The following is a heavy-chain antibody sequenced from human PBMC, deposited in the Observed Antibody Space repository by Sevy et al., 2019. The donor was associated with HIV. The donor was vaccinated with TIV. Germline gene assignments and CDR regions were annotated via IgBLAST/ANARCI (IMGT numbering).Heavy chain of an antibody. CDR2: INPNSGGT. CDR3: ARDTDYYDSSGYYGGVFDY. J-gene: IGHJ4*02. V-gene: IGHV1-2*02. CDR1: GYTFTGYY. D-gene: IGHD3-22*01. Sequence: ASMKVSCKASGYTFTGYYMHWVRQAPGQGLEWMGWINPNSGGTNYAQKFQGRVTMTRDTSISTAYMELSRLRSDDTAVYYCARDTDYYDSSGYYGGVFDYWGQGTLVTVSS.